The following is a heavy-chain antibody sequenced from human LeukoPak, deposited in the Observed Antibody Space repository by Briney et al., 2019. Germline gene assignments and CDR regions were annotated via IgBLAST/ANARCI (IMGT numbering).Heavy chain of an antibody. CDR2: IYYGGST. D-gene: IGHD3-22*01. V-gene: IGHV4-39*07. CDR3: ASLPTVYSRGYLAL. Sequence: ETSETLSLTCAVSGGSINSSSYYWGWIRQPPGKGLEWIGSIYYGGSTYYNPSLKSRVTISVDMSKNQFSLKLSSVTAADTAVYYCASLPTVYSRGYLALWGQGTLVTVSS. J-gene: IGHJ4*02. CDR1: GGSINSSSYY.